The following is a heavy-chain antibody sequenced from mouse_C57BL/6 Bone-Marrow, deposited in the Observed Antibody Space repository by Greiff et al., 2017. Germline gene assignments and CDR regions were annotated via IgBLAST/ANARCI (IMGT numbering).Heavy chain of an antibody. Sequence: VQLKESGPELVKPGASVKIPCKASGYTFTDYNMDWVKQSHGKSLEWIGDINPNNGGTIYNQKFKGKATLTVDKSSSTAYMELRSLTSEDTAVXYCARDGLYDYDGYYYAMDYWGQGTSVTVSS. J-gene: IGHJ4*01. D-gene: IGHD2-4*01. V-gene: IGHV1-18*01. CDR2: INPNNGGT. CDR1: GYTFTDYN. CDR3: ARDGLYDYDGYYYAMDY.